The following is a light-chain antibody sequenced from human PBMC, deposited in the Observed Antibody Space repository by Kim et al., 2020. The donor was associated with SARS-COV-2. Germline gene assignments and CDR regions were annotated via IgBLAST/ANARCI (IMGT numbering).Light chain of an antibody. CDR2: QDS. CDR1: KLGDKY. CDR3: QAWDSSTVV. Sequence: SVSPGQTASITCSGDKLGDKYACWYRKKPGQSPVLVIYQDSKRPSGIPERFSGSNSGNTATLTISGTQAMDEADYYCQAWDSSTVVFGGGTQLTVL. V-gene: IGLV3-1*01. J-gene: IGLJ2*01.